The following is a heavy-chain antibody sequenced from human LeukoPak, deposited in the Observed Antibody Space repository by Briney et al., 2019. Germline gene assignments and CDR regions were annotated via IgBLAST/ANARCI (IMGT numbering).Heavy chain of an antibody. V-gene: IGHV1-8*01. CDR3: ARMSIAARPRSYNFDY. Sequence: GASVKVSCKASGYTFTSYDINWVRQATGQGLEWMGWMNPNSGNTGYAQKFQGRVTMTRNNSISTAYMELSSLRSEDTAVYYCARMSIAARPRSYNFDYWGQGTLVTVSP. CDR1: GYTFTSYD. J-gene: IGHJ4*02. CDR2: MNPNSGNT. D-gene: IGHD6-6*01.